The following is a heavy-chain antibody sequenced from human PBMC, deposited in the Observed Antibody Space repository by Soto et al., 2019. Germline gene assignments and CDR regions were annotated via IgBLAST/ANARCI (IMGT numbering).Heavy chain of an antibody. Sequence: QVQLQESGPGLVKPSETLSLTCTVSGGSISSYYWSWIRQPPGKGLELIGYIYYSGSTNYNPSLKSRVTISVDTSKNQFSLKPGSVTAADTAAYYCARVRQGYFDLWGRGTLVTVSS. CDR1: GGSISSYY. D-gene: IGHD4-17*01. J-gene: IGHJ2*01. V-gene: IGHV4-59*01. CDR3: ARVRQGYFDL. CDR2: IYYSGST.